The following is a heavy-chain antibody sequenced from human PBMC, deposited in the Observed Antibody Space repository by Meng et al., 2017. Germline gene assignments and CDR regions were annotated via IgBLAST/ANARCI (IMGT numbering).Heavy chain of an antibody. V-gene: IGHV3-7*01. CDR1: GFTFSSYW. J-gene: IGHJ4*02. CDR3: ARSRPYDSSGYYYGHFDY. CDR2: IKQDGSEK. Sequence: GESLKISCAASGFTFSSYWMSWVRQAPGKGLEWVANIKQDGSEKYYVDSVKGRFTISRDNSKNTLYLQMNSLRAEDTAVYYCARSRPYDSSGYYYGHFDYWGQGTLVTVSS. D-gene: IGHD3-22*01.